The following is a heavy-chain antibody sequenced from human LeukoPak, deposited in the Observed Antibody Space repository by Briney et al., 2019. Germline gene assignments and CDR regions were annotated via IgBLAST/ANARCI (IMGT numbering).Heavy chain of an antibody. CDR3: ARLLTTVTTNWFDP. D-gene: IGHD4-17*01. CDR1: GFTFSSLS. CDR2: IKHDGSGK. V-gene: IGHV3-7*01. Sequence: GGSLRRSCAASGFTFSSLSMTWVRQAPGKGLEWVANIKHDGSGKYYVDSVKGRFTISGDNAKNSLYLQMNSLRAEDTAVYYCARLLTTVTTNWFDPWGQGTLVTVSS. J-gene: IGHJ5*02.